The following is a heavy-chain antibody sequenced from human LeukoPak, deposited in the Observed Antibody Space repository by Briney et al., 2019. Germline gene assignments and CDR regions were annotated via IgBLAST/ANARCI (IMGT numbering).Heavy chain of an antibody. D-gene: IGHD5-12*01. Sequence: PGGSLRLSCAASGFTFSSYAMHWVRQAPGKGLEWVSAISGSGGSTYYADSVKGRFTISRDNSKNTLYLQMNSLRAEDTAVYYCAYDNSGYDFGWFPDWFDPWGQGTLVTVSS. CDR2: ISGSGGST. CDR1: GFTFSSYA. V-gene: IGHV3-23*01. CDR3: AYDNSGYDFGWFPDWFDP. J-gene: IGHJ5*02.